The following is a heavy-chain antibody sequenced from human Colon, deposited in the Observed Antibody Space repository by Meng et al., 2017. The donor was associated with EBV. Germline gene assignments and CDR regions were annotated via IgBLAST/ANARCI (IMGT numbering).Heavy chain of an antibody. Sequence: VYLLESGGSLVKPGGSLTLSCAASGFNFSSYAMTWVRQAPGKGLEWVSGISGNAAGTFYADSVKGRFTIFRDNPQNTLFLQVNTLRAEDTAVYYCARRLVVTASSHWYFDLWGPGTLVTVSS. J-gene: IGHJ2*01. D-gene: IGHD2-21*02. CDR2: ISGNAAGT. V-gene: IGHV3-23*01. CDR1: GFNFSSYA. CDR3: ARRLVVTASSHWYFDL.